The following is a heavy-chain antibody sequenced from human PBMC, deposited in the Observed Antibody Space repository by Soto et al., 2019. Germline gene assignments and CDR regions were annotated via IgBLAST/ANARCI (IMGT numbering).Heavy chain of an antibody. CDR3: MRPPETAMDPCDY. Sequence: GGSLRLSCAASGFSFTTYAMHWVRQAPGKGLEWVAVISDDGSIKYYADSVKGRFTISRENSKNTFYLQMNSLRGDDTALYYCMRPPETAMDPCDYWGQGALVTVSS. CDR2: ISDDGSIK. J-gene: IGHJ4*02. D-gene: IGHD5-18*01. CDR1: GFSFTTYA. V-gene: IGHV3-30-3*01.